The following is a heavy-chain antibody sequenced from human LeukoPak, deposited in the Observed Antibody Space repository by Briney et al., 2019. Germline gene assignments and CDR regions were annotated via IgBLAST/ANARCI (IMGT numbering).Heavy chain of an antibody. Sequence: GESLKISCKGSGYSFTSYWIGWVRQMPGKGLEWMGIIYPDDSDTRYSPSFQGQVTISVDKSISTAYLQWSSLKASDTAMYYCARHDTAMVTGAFDIWGQGTMVTVSS. CDR2: IYPDDSDT. J-gene: IGHJ3*02. CDR3: ARHDTAMVTGAFDI. V-gene: IGHV5-51*01. D-gene: IGHD5-18*01. CDR1: GYSFTSYW.